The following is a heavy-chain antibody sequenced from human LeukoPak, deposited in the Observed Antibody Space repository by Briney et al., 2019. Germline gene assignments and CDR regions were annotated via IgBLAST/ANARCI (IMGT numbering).Heavy chain of an antibody. CDR2: IRYDGSNK. V-gene: IGHV3-30*02. Sequence: GGSLRLSCAASGFTFSSYGMHWVRQAPGKGLEWGAFIRYDGSNKYYADSVKVRLTISRDNSKNTLYLQMNSLRAEDTAVYYCAKDKPEWYNWKNWFDPWGQGTLVTVSS. CDR3: AKDKPEWYNWKNWFDP. CDR1: GFTFSSYG. D-gene: IGHD1-20*01. J-gene: IGHJ5*02.